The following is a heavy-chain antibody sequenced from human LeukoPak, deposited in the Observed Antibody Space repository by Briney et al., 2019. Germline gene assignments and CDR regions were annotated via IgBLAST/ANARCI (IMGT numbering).Heavy chain of an antibody. CDR2: IYYSGST. V-gene: IGHV4-30-4*01. D-gene: IGHD3-22*01. CDR1: GGSISSGDYY. CDR3: ARRTPYYYDSSGYYYYFDY. J-gene: IGHJ4*02. Sequence: PSQTPSLTCTVSGGSISSGDYYWSWIRQPPGKGLEWIGYIYYSGSTYYNPSLKSRVTISVDTSRNQFSLKLSSVTAADTAVYYCARRTPYYYDSSGYYYYFDYWGQGTLVTVSS.